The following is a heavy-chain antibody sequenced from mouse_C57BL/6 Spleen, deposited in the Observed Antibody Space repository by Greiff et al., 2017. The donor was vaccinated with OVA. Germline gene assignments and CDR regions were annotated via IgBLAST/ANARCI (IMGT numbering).Heavy chain of an antibody. CDR2: IRSKSNNYAT. D-gene: IGHD2-4*01. J-gene: IGHJ4*01. CDR1: GFSFNTYA. Sequence: GGGLVQPKGSLKLSCAASGFSFNTYAMNWVRQAPGKGLEWVARIRSKSNNYATYYADSVKDRFTISRDDSESMLYLQMNNLKTEDTAMYYCVRQFDYLYYAMDYWGQGTSVTVSS. V-gene: IGHV10-1*01. CDR3: VRQFDYLYYAMDY.